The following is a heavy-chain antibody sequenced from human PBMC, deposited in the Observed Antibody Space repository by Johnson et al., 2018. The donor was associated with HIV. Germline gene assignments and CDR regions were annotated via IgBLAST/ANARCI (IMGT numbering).Heavy chain of an antibody. CDR3: ARGITWYYYDSSGYSSAFDI. D-gene: IGHD3-22*01. V-gene: IGHV3-66*01. J-gene: IGHJ3*02. Sequence: VQLMESGGGLVQPGGSLRLSCAASGFSVSSSYMSWVRQAPGKGLEWVSTLYIGYSTYYADSVKDRFIISRDNSKNTLYLQMNSLRAEDTAVYYCARGITWYYYDSSGYSSAFDIWGQGTMVTVSS. CDR1: GFSVSSSY. CDR2: LYIGYST.